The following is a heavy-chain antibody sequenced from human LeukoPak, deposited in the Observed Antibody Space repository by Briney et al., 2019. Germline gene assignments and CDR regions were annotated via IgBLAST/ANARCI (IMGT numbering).Heavy chain of an antibody. Sequence: SETLSLICTVSRRSISTYYWSGIRQPAGKGPEWIGRINSNGNTNYNPSLKSRVSMSVATSKNHFSLNVSSVSAAATAGYYLARDRLGFRVDVWGEGTTVTVSS. CDR1: RRSISTYY. D-gene: IGHD3-10*01. J-gene: IGHJ6*04. CDR2: INSNGNT. CDR3: ARDRLGFRVDV. V-gene: IGHV4-4*07.